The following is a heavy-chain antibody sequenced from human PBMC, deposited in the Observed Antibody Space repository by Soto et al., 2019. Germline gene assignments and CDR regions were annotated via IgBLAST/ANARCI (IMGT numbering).Heavy chain of an antibody. Sequence: ASVKVSCKASGYTFTSYGISWVRQAPGQGLEWMGWISAYNGNTNYAQKIQGRDTMTTDTSTSTAYMELRSLRSDDTAVYYCAIFVVDRYCSGGSCYRWFDPWGQGTLVTVSS. D-gene: IGHD2-15*01. CDR3: AIFVVDRYCSGGSCYRWFDP. CDR1: GYTFTSYG. J-gene: IGHJ5*02. V-gene: IGHV1-18*01. CDR2: ISAYNGNT.